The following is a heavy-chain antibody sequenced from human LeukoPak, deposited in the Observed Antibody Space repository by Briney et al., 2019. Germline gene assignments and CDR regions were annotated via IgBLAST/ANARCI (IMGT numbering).Heavy chain of an antibody. V-gene: IGHV4-4*07. Sequence: PSETLSLTCTVSGGSLSSYYRSWIRQPAGKGLEWIGRIYTSGSTNYNPSLKSRVTMSVDTSKNQFSLKLSSVTAADTAVYYCARVIEHCSSTSCYADWFDPWGQGTLVTVSS. D-gene: IGHD2-2*01. CDR2: IYTSGST. CDR3: ARVIEHCSSTSCYADWFDP. J-gene: IGHJ5*02. CDR1: GGSLSSYY.